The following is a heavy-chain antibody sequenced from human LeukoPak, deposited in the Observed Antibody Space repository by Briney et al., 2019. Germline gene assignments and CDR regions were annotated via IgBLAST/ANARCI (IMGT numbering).Heavy chain of an antibody. D-gene: IGHD6-19*01. J-gene: IGHJ3*02. CDR2: IWYDGSNK. V-gene: IGHV3-33*01. CDR3: AREPGSSAKAFDI. Sequence: QPGRSLRLSCAASGFTFSSYGMHWVRQAPGKGLEWVAVIWYDGSNKYYADSVKGRFTISRDNSKNTLYLQMNSLRAEDTAVYYCAREPGSSAKAFDIWGQGTMVPVSS. CDR1: GFTFSSYG.